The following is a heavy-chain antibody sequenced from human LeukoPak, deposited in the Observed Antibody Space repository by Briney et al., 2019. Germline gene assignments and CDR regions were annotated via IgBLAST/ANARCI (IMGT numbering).Heavy chain of an antibody. CDR3: YFAGY. J-gene: IGHJ4*02. CDR1: SGSVDSSRYY. Sequence: PSETLSLTCTVSSGSVDSSRYYWSWIRQPAGKGLEWIGRIYTNGSTNYNPSLKSRVTISADASKTQFSLRLSSVTAADTAVYYCYFAGYWGQGTLVTVSS. CDR2: IYTNGST. V-gene: IGHV4-61*02. D-gene: IGHD3-9*01.